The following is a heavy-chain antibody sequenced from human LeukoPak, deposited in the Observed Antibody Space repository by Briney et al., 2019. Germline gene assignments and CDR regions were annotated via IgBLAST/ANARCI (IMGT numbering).Heavy chain of an antibody. CDR3: AKVALWFGELDY. D-gene: IGHD3-10*01. CDR2: IIGGAGGT. Sequence: GGSLRLSCAASGFSFSSHGMSWVRQAPGKGLEWVSGIIGGAGGTYYADSVKGRFTISRDNSKNTLYLQMNSLRAEDTAVYYCAKVALWFGELDYWGQGTLVTVSS. V-gene: IGHV3-23*01. J-gene: IGHJ4*02. CDR1: GFSFSSHG.